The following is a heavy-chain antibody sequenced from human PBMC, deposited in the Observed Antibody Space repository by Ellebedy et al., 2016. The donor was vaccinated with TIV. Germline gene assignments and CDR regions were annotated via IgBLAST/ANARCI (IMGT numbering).Heavy chain of an antibody. CDR2: IITIVGTA. V-gene: IGHV1-69*13. CDR3: ARVAQSYYNSSGYYLPRGGFDY. J-gene: IGHJ4*02. Sequence: AASVKVSCKASGGTFSSYAISWVRQAPGQGLEWMGGIITIVGTANYAQKFQGRVTITADEAPSTAYMALSSLRSEDTAVYYCARVAQSYYNSSGYYLPRGGFDYWGQGTLVTVSS. D-gene: IGHD3-22*01. CDR1: GGTFSSYA.